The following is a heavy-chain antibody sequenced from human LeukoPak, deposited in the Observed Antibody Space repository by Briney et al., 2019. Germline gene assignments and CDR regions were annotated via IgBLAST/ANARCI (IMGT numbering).Heavy chain of an antibody. V-gene: IGHV3-73*01. Sequence: GGSLRLSWAASGFTFSGSAMHWVRQASGKGLEWVGRIRSKANSYATAYAASVKGRFTISRDDPKNTAYLQMNSLKTEDTAVYYCTIMTTHSYWGQGTLVTVSS. CDR2: IRSKANSYAT. J-gene: IGHJ4*02. CDR3: TIMTTHSY. CDR1: GFTFSGSA. D-gene: IGHD3-16*01.